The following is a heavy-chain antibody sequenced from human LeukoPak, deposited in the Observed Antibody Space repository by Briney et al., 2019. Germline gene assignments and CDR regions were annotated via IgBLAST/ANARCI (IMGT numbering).Heavy chain of an antibody. CDR1: GGSISSYY. V-gene: IGHV4-4*07. CDR2: IYTSGST. CDR3: ALGYNFWSGSPRNYYFDY. J-gene: IGHJ4*02. D-gene: IGHD3-3*01. Sequence: SETLSLTCTVSGGSISSYYWSWIRQPAGKGLEWIGRIYTSGSTSYNPSLESRVTMSLDTSKNQFSLKLSSVTAADTAVYYCALGYNFWSGSPRNYYFDYWGQGTLVTVSS.